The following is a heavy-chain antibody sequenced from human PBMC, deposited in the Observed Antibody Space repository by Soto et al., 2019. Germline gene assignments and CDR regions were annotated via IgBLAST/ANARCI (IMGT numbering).Heavy chain of an antibody. Sequence: SETLSLTCAVYGGSFSGYYWSWIRQPPGKGLEWIGEINHSGSTNYNPSLKSRVTISVDTSKNQFSLKLSSVTAADTAVYYCARVGNYYGVTGYYYYYYMDVWGKGTTVTVSS. D-gene: IGHD1-26*01. V-gene: IGHV4-34*01. CDR2: INHSGST. J-gene: IGHJ6*03. CDR3: ARVGNYYGVTGYYYYYYMDV. CDR1: GGSFSGYY.